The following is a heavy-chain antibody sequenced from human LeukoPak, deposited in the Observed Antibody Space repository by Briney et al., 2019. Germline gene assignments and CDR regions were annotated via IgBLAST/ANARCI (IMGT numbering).Heavy chain of an antibody. J-gene: IGHJ4*02. V-gene: IGHV3-30*18. CDR2: LSFDGSSE. D-gene: IGHD6-19*01. CDR1: GFAFSTYG. CDR3: AKGSGSSGWNDLLGVVDY. Sequence: GGSLRLSCAASGFAFSTYGIHWVRQAPGRGLEWVAVLSFDGSSEYYADSVKGRFTVSRDNSKNTLYLQMNSLRDEDTAVYYCAKGSGSSGWNDLLGVVDYWGQGTLVTVSS.